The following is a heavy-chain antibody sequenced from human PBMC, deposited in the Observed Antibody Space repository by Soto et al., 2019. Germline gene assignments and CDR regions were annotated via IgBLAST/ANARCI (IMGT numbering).Heavy chain of an antibody. CDR3: ARDGYYYDSSGYYYYFDY. CDR1: GGTFSSYA. Sequence: QVQLVQSGAEVKKPGSSVKVSCKASGGTFSSYAISWVRQAPGQGLEWMGGIIPIFGTANYAQKFQGRVTITADESTSTVYMELSRLRSEDTAVYYCARDGYYYDSSGYYYYFDYWGQGTLVTVSS. J-gene: IGHJ4*02. CDR2: IIPIFGTA. V-gene: IGHV1-69*12. D-gene: IGHD3-22*01.